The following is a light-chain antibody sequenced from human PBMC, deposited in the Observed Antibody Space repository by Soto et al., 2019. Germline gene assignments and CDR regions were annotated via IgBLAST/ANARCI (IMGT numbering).Light chain of an antibody. CDR3: QHVNRLSLT. CDR1: QGISSW. Sequence: DIRMTQSPSTVSASVGDRVTITCRASQGISSWFAWFQQKPWQAPKLLTYAASTLHSGVPSRFSGGGSGTDFTLTITSLQHEYFATCYCQHVNRLSLTFGQGTKVEIK. J-gene: IGKJ1*01. CDR2: AAS. V-gene: IGKV1-12*01.